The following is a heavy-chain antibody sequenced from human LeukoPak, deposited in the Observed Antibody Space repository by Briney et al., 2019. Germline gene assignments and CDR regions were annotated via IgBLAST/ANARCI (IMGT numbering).Heavy chain of an antibody. Sequence: SETLSLTCTVPGGSISSYYWSWIRQPPGKGLEWIGYIYYSGSTNYNPSLKSRVTISVDTSKNQFSLKLSSVTAADTAVYYCARGSDSDYYFDYWGQGTLVTVSS. CDR2: IYYSGST. V-gene: IGHV4-59*01. J-gene: IGHJ4*02. D-gene: IGHD3-22*01. CDR3: ARGSDSDYYFDY. CDR1: GGSISSYY.